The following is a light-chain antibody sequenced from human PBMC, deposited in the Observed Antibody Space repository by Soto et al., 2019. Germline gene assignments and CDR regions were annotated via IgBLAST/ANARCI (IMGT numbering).Light chain of an antibody. J-gene: IGKJ1*01. Sequence: EIVMTQSPATLSVSPGERGALSCRASQSISSNLAWYQQKPGQAPRLLIHGASTRATGIPARFSGSRSGTDFTLTISDLEPADFGLYYCQQRLNWPPGFGQGTKVDIK. V-gene: IGKV3-15*01. CDR1: QSISSN. CDR2: GAS. CDR3: QQRLNWPPG.